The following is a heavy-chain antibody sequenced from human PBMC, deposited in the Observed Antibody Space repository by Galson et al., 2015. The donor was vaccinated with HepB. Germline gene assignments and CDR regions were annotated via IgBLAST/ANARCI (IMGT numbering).Heavy chain of an antibody. CDR2: IFWDDDK. CDR1: GFSLSTTREA. CDR3: AHRIEYPYGFILFDY. Sequence: PALVKPTQTLTLTCTFSGFSLSTTREAVAWIRQPPGKALEWLALIFWDDDKRYNPSLRSRLTITKDTSENQVVLTLTSMDPVDTGTYYCAHRIEYPYGFILFDYWGQGSLVTVSS. V-gene: IGHV2-5*02. D-gene: IGHD3/OR15-3a*01. J-gene: IGHJ4*02.